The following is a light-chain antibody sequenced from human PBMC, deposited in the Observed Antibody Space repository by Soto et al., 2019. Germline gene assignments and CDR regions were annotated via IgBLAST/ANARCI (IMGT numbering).Light chain of an antibody. CDR2: EVN. CDR1: SSDVGKYSL. CDR3: CSYGITTPWI. Sequence: QSALTQPASVSGSPGQSITISCTGTSSDVGKYSLVSWYQQHPGKAPKIMIFEVNKRPSGVSDRFSGSKSGNTASLTISGLQADDEADYYCCSYGITTPWIFGGGTKLTVL. V-gene: IGLV2-23*02. J-gene: IGLJ2*01.